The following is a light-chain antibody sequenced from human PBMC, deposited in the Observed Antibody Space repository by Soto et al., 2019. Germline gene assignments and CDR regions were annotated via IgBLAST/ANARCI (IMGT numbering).Light chain of an antibody. J-gene: IGKJ4*01. CDR2: GAS. CDR1: QSVSSSY. V-gene: IGKV3-20*01. CDR3: QQYGTSPLT. Sequence: EIVLTQSPGTLSSSPGDRATLSCRASQSVSSSYLAWYQQKPGQAPRLLINGASGRATGIPDRFSGSGSGTDFPLTISRLEPEDFAVYYCQQYGTSPLTFGGGTKVEIK.